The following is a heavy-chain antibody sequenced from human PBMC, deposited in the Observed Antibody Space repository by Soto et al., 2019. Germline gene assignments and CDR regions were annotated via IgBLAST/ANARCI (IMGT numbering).Heavy chain of an antibody. CDR2: IYYSGST. CDR3: ARVLVAARPALFSRYYYGMDV. CDR1: GGSVSSGSYY. Sequence: SETLSLTCTVSGGSVSSGSYYWSWIRQPPGKGLEWIGYIYYSGSTNYNPSLKSRVTISVDTSKNQFSLKLSSVTAADTAVYYCARVLVAARPALFSRYYYGMDVWGQGTTVTVSS. J-gene: IGHJ6*02. D-gene: IGHD6-6*01. V-gene: IGHV4-61*01.